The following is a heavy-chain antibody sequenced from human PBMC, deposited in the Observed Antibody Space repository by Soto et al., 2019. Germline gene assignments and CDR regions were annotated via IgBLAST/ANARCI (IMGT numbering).Heavy chain of an antibody. Sequence: QVQLVQSGAEVKKPGASVKVSCKASGYTFTRYGINWVRQAPGQGPEWMGWISGYNGTTHDAQKLQGRVTMTTDTSKTTAYMELRSLRSDDTAVYFCARTVLRLGELSLYGEDYWGQGTLVTVSS. V-gene: IGHV1-18*01. D-gene: IGHD3-16*02. J-gene: IGHJ4*02. CDR2: ISGYNGTT. CDR3: ARTVLRLGELSLYGEDY. CDR1: GYTFTRYG.